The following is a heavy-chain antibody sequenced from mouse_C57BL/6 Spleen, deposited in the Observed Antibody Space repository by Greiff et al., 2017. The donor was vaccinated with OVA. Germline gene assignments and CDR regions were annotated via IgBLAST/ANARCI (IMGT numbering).Heavy chain of an antibody. D-gene: IGHD4-1*01. CDR1: GYTFTSYW. CDR3: ARGGLTGTSFDY. V-gene: IGHV1-50*01. J-gene: IGHJ2*01. CDR2: IDPSDSYT. Sequence: VQLQQPGAELVKPGASVKLSCKASGYTFTSYWMQWVKQRPGQGLEWIGEIDPSDSYTNYNQKFKGKATLTVDTSSSTAYMQLSSLTSEDSAVYYCARGGLTGTSFDYWGQGTTLTVSS.